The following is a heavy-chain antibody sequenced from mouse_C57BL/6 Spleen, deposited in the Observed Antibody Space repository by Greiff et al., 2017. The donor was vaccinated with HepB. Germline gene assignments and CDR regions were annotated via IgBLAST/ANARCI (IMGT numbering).Heavy chain of an antibody. D-gene: IGHD1-1*01. V-gene: IGHV1-63*01. Sequence: QVQLQQSGAELVRPGTSVKMSCKASGYTFTNYWIGWAKQRPGHGLEWIGDIYPGGGYTNYNEKFKGKATLTADKSSSTAYMQFSSLTSEDSAVYYCARSQPYGSSYDWYFDVWGTGTTVTVSS. CDR1: GYTFTNYW. CDR3: ARSQPYGSSYDWYFDV. J-gene: IGHJ1*03. CDR2: IYPGGGYT.